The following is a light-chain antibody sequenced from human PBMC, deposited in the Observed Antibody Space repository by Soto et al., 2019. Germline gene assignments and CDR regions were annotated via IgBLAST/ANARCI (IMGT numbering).Light chain of an antibody. CDR2: GNS. V-gene: IGLV1-40*01. CDR1: SSNIGAGYD. Sequence: QSVLAQPLSVSGAPWQRVTISCTGSSSNIGAGYDVHWYQQLPGTAPKLRIYGNSNRPSGVPDRFSGSKSVTSASLDLTALPAEDEADYYCKSHASSLVYVLATGTRVTLL. CDR3: KSHASSLVYV. J-gene: IGLJ1*01.